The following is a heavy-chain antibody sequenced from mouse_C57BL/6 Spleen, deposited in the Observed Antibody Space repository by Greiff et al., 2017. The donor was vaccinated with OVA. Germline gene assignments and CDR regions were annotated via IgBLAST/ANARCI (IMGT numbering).Heavy chain of an antibody. D-gene: IGHD1-3*01. CDR1: GYTFTDYE. CDR2: IDPETGGT. J-gene: IGHJ2*01. Sequence: VQLQQSGAELVRPGASVTLSCTASGYTFTDYEMHWVKQTPVHGLEWIGAIDPETGGTAYNQKFKGKAILTADKSSSTAYMERRSLTSEDSAVYYCTREWDEDDYFDYWGQGTTRTVSA. V-gene: IGHV1-15*01. CDR3: TREWDEDDYFDY.